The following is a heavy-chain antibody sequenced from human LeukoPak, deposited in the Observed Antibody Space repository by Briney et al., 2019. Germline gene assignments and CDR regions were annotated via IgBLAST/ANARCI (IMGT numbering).Heavy chain of an antibody. CDR2: TYYRSKWYN. CDR3: ASLPTASDAFDI. J-gene: IGHJ3*02. V-gene: IGHV6-1*01. Sequence: SQTLSLTCAISGDSVSSNSAAWNWIRQFPSRGLEWLGRTYYRSKWYNDYAVSVKSRITINPDTSKNQFSLQLNSVTPEDTAVYYCASLPTASDAFDIWGQGTMVTVSS. CDR1: GDSVSSNSAA. D-gene: IGHD2-21*02.